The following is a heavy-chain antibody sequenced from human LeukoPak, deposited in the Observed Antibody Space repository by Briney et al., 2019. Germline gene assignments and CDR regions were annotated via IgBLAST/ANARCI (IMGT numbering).Heavy chain of an antibody. CDR3: ARCDVLGGIWDDAFDI. J-gene: IGHJ3*02. CDR2: IYYSGST. V-gene: IGHV4-59*12. Sequence: PSETLSLTCTVSGGSISSYYWSWIRQPPGKGLEWIGYIYYSGSTYYNPSLKSRVTMSVDTSKNQFSLKLSSVTAADTAVYYCARCDVLGGIWDDAFDIWGQGTMVTVSS. D-gene: IGHD2/OR15-2a*01. CDR1: GGSISSYY.